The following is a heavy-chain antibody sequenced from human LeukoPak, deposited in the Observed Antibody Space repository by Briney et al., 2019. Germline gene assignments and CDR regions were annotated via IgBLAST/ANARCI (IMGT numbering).Heavy chain of an antibody. J-gene: IGHJ3*02. Sequence: GRSLRLSCAASGFTFDDYAMHWVRQAPGKGLEWVSVISWNSGSIGYADSVKGRFTISRDNAKNSLYLQMNSLRAEDMALYYCAKDNGDSSGPVNAFDIWGQGTMVTVSS. CDR2: ISWNSGSI. V-gene: IGHV3-9*03. D-gene: IGHD3-22*01. CDR1: GFTFDDYA. CDR3: AKDNGDSSGPVNAFDI.